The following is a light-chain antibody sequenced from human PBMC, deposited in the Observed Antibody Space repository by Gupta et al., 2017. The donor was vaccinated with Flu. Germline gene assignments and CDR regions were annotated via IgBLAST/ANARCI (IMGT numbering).Light chain of an antibody. CDR3: SGSDASMNSLVG. CDR2: INS. J-gene: IGLJ1*01. CDR1: GSNIGANT. Sequence: VTISCSGSGSNIGANTVNWYQQLPATDPPLLIVINSHRPSGVPDRFSCATSCTYASPVTTGRQYEDEADDYCSGSDASMNSLVGFGPGTKLTVL. V-gene: IGLV1-44*01.